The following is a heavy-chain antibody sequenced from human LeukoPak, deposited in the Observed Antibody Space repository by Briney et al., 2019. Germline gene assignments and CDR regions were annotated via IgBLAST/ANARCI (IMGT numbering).Heavy chain of an antibody. Sequence: GGSLRLSCAASGFTFSSYSMNWVRQAPGKGLEWVSSISSSSSYIYYADSVKGRFTISRDNAKNSLYLQMNSLRAEDTAVYYCARSVGDTAAFFDYWGQGTLVTVSS. CDR3: ARSVGDTAAFFDY. CDR2: ISSSSSYI. D-gene: IGHD5-18*01. CDR1: GFTFSSYS. J-gene: IGHJ4*02. V-gene: IGHV3-21*01.